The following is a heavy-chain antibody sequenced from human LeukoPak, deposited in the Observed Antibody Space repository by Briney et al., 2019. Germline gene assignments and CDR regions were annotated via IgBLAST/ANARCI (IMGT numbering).Heavy chain of an antibody. CDR2: VHPNSGNT. CDR3: ARGPRNDP. D-gene: IGHD1-14*01. Sequence: ASGKVSCKTSGYPFSTYEINWVRQAAGPGLEWMGWVHPNSGNTDYAQKFQGRVTMTRDTSISTAYMELSGLRSDDTAVYFCARGPRNDPWGQGTLVTVSS. J-gene: IGHJ5*02. CDR1: GYPFSTYE. V-gene: IGHV1-8*01.